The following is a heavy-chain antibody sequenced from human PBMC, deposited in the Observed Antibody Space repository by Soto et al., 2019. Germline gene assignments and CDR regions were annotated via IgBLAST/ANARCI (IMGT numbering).Heavy chain of an antibody. D-gene: IGHD2-21*02. V-gene: IGHV1-46*02. CDR1: GYPFNTYY. J-gene: IGHJ4*02. CDR3: ARGGHIAVVTDSFDS. CDR2: IHPSGGGS. Sequence: QVQLVQSGAEVKKPGASVKVSCKSSGYPFNTYYLHWVRQAPGQGLEWMGMIHPSGGGSTYAQKFLGRVTMTMDSSTSTVFIELTSLRSADTAVYYCARGGHIAVVTDSFDSWGQGTLVTVSS.